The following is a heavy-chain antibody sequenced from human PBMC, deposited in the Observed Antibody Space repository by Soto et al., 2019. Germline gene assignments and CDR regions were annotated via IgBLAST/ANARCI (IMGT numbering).Heavy chain of an antibody. D-gene: IGHD3-9*01. J-gene: IGHJ2*01. CDR2: INDRGSI. CDR1: GGSFSGYY. CDR3: ARESHDILTGPPWVWYFDL. Sequence: QVQLQQWGAGPLRPLETLSLTCGVSGGSFSGYYWAWIRQSQGKGLEWIGEINDRGSINHNPSLKSRDSISVVTSKNHYSLNLRSVTAADTAVYYCARESHDILTGPPWVWYFDLWGRGTLVTVSS. V-gene: IGHV4-34*01.